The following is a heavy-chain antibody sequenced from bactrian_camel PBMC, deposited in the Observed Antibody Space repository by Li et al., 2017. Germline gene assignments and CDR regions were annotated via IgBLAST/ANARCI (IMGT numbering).Heavy chain of an antibody. CDR1: GYTGC. V-gene: IGHV3S53*01. Sequence: HVQLVESGGGSVQAGGSLRLSCAASGYTGCMGRFRQAPGTLREGVAVIRRDGITSYADSIQGRFTISRDNARNTLHLQLNTLQTEDAAMYYCAKAAFGGSSYNSWGQGT. J-gene: IGHJ3*01. D-gene: IGHD6*01. CDR2: IRRDGIT. CDR3: AKAAFGGSSYNS.